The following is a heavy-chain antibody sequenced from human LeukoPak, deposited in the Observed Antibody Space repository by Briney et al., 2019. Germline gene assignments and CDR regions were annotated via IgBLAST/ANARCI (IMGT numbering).Heavy chain of an antibody. CDR3: AKDGALRDGCLDY. Sequence: GRSLRLSCAASGFTFSSYGMHWVRQAPGKGLEWVAVISYDGSNKYYADSVKGRFTISRDNSKNTLYLQMNSLRAEDTAVYYCAKDGALRDGCLDYWGQGTLVTVSS. CDR1: GFTFSSYG. V-gene: IGHV3-30*18. D-gene: IGHD5-24*01. J-gene: IGHJ4*02. CDR2: ISYDGSNK.